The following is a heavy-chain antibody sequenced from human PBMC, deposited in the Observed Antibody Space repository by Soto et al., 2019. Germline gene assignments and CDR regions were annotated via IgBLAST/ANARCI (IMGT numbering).Heavy chain of an antibody. Sequence: PGESLKISCKVSGDSFFSHWIGWVRQMPGKGLEWVGIIYPADSETRYSPSFQGQVTISVDKSINTAYLQWSSLKASDTAMYYCARRPWLSGYYDYWGQGTLVTVSS. D-gene: IGHD3-22*01. V-gene: IGHV5-51*01. CDR1: GDSFFSHW. J-gene: IGHJ4*02. CDR2: IYPADSET. CDR3: ARRPWLSGYYDY.